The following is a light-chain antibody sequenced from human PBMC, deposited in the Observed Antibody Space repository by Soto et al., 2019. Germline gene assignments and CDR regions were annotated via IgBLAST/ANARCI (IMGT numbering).Light chain of an antibody. J-gene: IGKJ5*01. CDR1: PSVPNY. CDR3: QQRNTWPPVT. V-gene: IGKV3-11*01. CDR2: GAF. Sequence: EIALTQSPATLSLSPGERATLSCRASPSVPNYVAWYQQKPGQAPRLLIYGAFNRATGIPARFSGSGSGADFTLTISSLEPEDLAIYYCQQRNTWPPVTFGQGTRLEL.